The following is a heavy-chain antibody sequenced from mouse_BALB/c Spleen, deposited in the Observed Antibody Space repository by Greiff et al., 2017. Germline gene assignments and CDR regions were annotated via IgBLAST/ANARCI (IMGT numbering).Heavy chain of an antibody. J-gene: IGHJ4*01. CDR2: INPSNGGT. D-gene: IGHD2-4*01. CDR1: GYTFTSYY. Sequence: VQLQQSGAELVKPGASVKLSCKASGYTFTSYYMYWVKQRPGQGLEWIGGINPSNGGTNFNEKFKSKATLTVDKSSSTAYMQLSSLTSEDSAVYYCTRERLRQEGDAMDSWGHEAPVTASP. CDR3: TRERLRQEGDAMDS. V-gene: IGHV1S81*02.